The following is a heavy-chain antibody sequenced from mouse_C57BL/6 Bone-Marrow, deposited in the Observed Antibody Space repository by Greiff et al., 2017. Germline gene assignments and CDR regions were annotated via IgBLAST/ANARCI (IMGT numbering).Heavy chain of an antibody. J-gene: IGHJ3*01. CDR1: GYSITSGYD. CDR3: ARGDYDYDWFAY. CDR2: ISYSGST. Sequence: EVQLMESGPGMVKPSQSLSLTCTVTGYSITSGYDWHWIRHFPGNKLEWMGYISYSGSTNYNPSLKSRISITHDTSKNHFFLKLNSVTTEDTATYYCARGDYDYDWFAYWGQGTLVTVSA. V-gene: IGHV3-1*01. D-gene: IGHD2-4*01.